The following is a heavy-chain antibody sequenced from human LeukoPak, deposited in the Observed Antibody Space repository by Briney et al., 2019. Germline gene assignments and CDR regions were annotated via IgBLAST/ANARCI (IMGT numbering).Heavy chain of an antibody. CDR3: ARGPSRGDYYYYYMDV. CDR2: IIPILGIA. J-gene: IGHJ6*03. CDR1: GGTFSSYA. V-gene: IGHV1-69*04. Sequence: ASVKVSCKASGGTFSSYAISWVRQAPGQGLEWMGRIIPILGIANYAQKFQGRVTITADKSTSTAYMELRRLRSDDTAVYYCARGPSRGDYYYYYMDVWGKGTTVTVSS. D-gene: IGHD3-10*01.